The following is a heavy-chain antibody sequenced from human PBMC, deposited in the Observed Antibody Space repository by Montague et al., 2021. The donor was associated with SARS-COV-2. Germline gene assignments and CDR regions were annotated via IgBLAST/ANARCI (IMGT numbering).Heavy chain of an antibody. CDR1: GYNFTSYW. CDR3: VRHNVEALYSSGWYDYYYYGMDV. Sequence: QSGAEVKKPGESLKISRKGSGYNFTSYWIVWVRQMPGKGLEWMGTIYPGDSDTRYSPSFQGQVTISADKSISTAYLQWSSLKASDTAMYYCVRHNVEALYSSGWYDYYYYGMDVWGQGTTVTVSS. V-gene: IGHV5-51*01. D-gene: IGHD6-19*01. CDR2: IYPGDSDT. J-gene: IGHJ6*02.